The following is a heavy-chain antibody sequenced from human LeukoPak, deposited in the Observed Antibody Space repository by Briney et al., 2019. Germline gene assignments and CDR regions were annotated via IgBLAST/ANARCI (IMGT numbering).Heavy chain of an antibody. Sequence: GGSLRLSCAASGFAFSDYYMSWVRQAPGKGLEWVSVIYSGGSTYHADSVKGRFTISRDNSKNTLYLQMNSLRAEDTAVYYCARMGSGSYPDYWGQGTLVTVSS. V-gene: IGHV3-66*01. D-gene: IGHD1-26*01. J-gene: IGHJ4*02. CDR2: IYSGGST. CDR1: GFAFSDYY. CDR3: ARMGSGSYPDY.